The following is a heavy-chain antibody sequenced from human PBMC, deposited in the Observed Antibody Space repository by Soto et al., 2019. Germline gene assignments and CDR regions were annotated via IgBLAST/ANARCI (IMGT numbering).Heavy chain of an antibody. J-gene: IGHJ4*02. V-gene: IGHV3-7*05. CDR2: IKQDGGEK. Sequence: EVQLVESGGGLVQPGGSLRLSCAVSEFTFSTYWMTWVRQAPGKGLEWVANIKQDGGEKNYLESVRGRFTISRDNAKKSLYLEMNSLRAEDTAVYYCAGGSGWESDSWGQGTLVTASA. CDR3: AGGSGWESDS. CDR1: EFTFSTYW. D-gene: IGHD6-19*01.